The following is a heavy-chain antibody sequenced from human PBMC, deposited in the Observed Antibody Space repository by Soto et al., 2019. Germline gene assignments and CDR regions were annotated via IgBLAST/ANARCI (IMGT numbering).Heavy chain of an antibody. V-gene: IGHV4-59*08. D-gene: IGHD5-18*01. J-gene: IGHJ6*03. CDR1: GGSISSYY. CDR3: ARRGQQLWASGYYYYYMDV. CDR2: IYYSGST. Sequence: QVQLQESGPGLVKPSETLSLTCTVSGGSISSYYWSWIRQPPGKGLEWIGYIYYSGSTNYNPSLKSRVPISVDTSKNQFSLKLSSVTAADTAVYYCARRGQQLWASGYYYYYMDVWGKGTTVTVSS.